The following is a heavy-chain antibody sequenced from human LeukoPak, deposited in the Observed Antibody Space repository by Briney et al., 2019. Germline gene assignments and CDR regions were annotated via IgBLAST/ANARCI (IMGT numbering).Heavy chain of an antibody. CDR3: ARDKYSGSYTPWNYFDY. CDR1: GFTFNTYA. J-gene: IGHJ4*02. Sequence: PGRSLRLSCAVSGFTFNTYAIHWVRQAPGKGLEWVADISYDGSNKNYADSVKGRFTISRDNSKNTLYLQMNSLRAEDTAMYYCARDKYSGSYTPWNYFDYWGQGTLVTVSS. D-gene: IGHD1-26*01. V-gene: IGHV3-30*14. CDR2: ISYDGSNK.